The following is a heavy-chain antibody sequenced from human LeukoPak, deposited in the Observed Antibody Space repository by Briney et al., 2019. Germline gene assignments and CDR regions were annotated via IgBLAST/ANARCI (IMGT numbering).Heavy chain of an antibody. D-gene: IGHD3-22*01. CDR1: GYTFTGYY. V-gene: IGHV1-2*04. Sequence: ASVKVSCKASGYTFTGYYMHWVRQAPGQGLEWMGWINPNSGDTNYVQKFQGWVTMTRDTSISTAYMELSRLRSDDTAVYYCARDQGYDSSGQDAFGIWGQGTMVTVSS. J-gene: IGHJ3*02. CDR2: INPNSGDT. CDR3: ARDQGYDSSGQDAFGI.